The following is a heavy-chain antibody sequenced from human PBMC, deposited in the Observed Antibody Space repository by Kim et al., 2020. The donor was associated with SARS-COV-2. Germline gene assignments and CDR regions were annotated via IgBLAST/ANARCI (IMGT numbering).Heavy chain of an antibody. V-gene: IGHV4-34*01. D-gene: IGHD1-26*01. J-gene: IGHJ4*02. Sequence: NSRVTISIDTSRNQFSLKLSSVAAADTAVYYCARVEVGGSYSSPRGRFDYWGQGTLVTVSS. CDR3: ARVEVGGSYSSPRGRFDY.